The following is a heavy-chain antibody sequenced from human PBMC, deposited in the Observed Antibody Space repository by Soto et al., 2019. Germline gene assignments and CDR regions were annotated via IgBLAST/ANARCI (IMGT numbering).Heavy chain of an antibody. CDR1: GGTFSSYA. D-gene: IGHD3-22*01. CDR2: IIPIFGTA. Sequence: GASVKVSCKASGGTFSSYAISWVRQAPGQGLEWMGGIIPIFGTANYAQKFQGRVTITADESTSTAYMELSSLRSEDTAVYYCARGLWYYDSSGYTFYYGMDVWGQGTTVTVSS. J-gene: IGHJ6*02. CDR3: ARGLWYYDSSGYTFYYGMDV. V-gene: IGHV1-69*13.